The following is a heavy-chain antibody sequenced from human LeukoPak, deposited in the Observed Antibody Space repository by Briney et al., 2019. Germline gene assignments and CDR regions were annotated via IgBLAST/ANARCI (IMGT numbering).Heavy chain of an antibody. J-gene: IGHJ4*02. D-gene: IGHD1-26*01. V-gene: IGHV3-21*01. CDR1: GFTFSNYY. CDR3: ARDQKGGTYSDY. CDR2: ISSSSTYI. Sequence: GGSLRLSCTTSGFTFSNYYMNWVRQAPGKGLEFVSSISSSSTYIYYADSVKGRFTISRDDAKNSLYLQMNSLRAEDTALYYCARDQKGGTYSDYWGQGTLVTVSS.